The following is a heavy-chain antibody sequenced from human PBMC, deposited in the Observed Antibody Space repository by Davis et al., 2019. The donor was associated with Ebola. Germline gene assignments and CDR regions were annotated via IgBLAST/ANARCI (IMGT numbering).Heavy chain of an antibody. Sequence: GESLKISCATSEFTFSTYAMSWVRQGPGKGLEWVSAISGVGSTYYADSVKGRFTISRDNAKNTLYLHINSLRAEDTAVYYCAKVAIAGPTYGMDVWGQGTTVTVSS. CDR1: EFTFSTYA. V-gene: IGHV3-23*01. D-gene: IGHD6-13*01. J-gene: IGHJ6*02. CDR2: ISGVGST. CDR3: AKVAIAGPTYGMDV.